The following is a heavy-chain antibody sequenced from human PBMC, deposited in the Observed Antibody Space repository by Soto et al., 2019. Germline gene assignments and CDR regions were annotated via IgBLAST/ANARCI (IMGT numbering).Heavy chain of an antibody. V-gene: IGHV3-48*03. J-gene: IGHJ4*02. D-gene: IGHD5-12*01. CDR2: ISSSGSSV. CDR1: RFTFSTYE. CDR3: VRYCSSTLCNGVATRTFDY. Sequence: GGSLRLSCAASRFTFSTYEMHWVRQAPGRGLEWVSCISSSGSSVYYTDSVKGRFTISRDNSRNSLYLQMNSLRDEDTALYYCVRYCSSTLCNGVATRTFDYWGQGALVTVSS.